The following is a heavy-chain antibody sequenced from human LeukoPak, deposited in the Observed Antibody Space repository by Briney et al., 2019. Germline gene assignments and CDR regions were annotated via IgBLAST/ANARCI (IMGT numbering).Heavy chain of an antibody. V-gene: IGHV4-38-2*02. CDR2: IYHSGST. CDR1: GYSISSGYY. J-gene: IGHJ4*02. Sequence: SETLSLTCAVSGYSISSGYYWGFIRQPPGKVLEGIGSIYHSGSTYYNPSLKSRVTISVDTSKNQFSLKLSSVTAADTAVYYCAREVVATITYSDYWGQGTLVTVSS. CDR3: AREVVATITYSDY. D-gene: IGHD5-12*01.